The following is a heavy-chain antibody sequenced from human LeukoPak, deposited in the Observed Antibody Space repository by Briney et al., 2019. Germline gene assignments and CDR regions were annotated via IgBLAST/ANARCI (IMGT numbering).Heavy chain of an antibody. D-gene: IGHD2/OR15-2a*01. CDR2: INSDGSST. J-gene: IGHJ5*02. V-gene: IGHV3-74*01. CDR1: GFSFTSYW. Sequence: PGGSLRLSCAASGFSFTSYWMHWVRHAPGKGLVWVSRINSDGSSTTYAASVKGRFTISVDNAKNTLYLQMSTLRGEDTAVYYCARESAIVLVLLDPGGQETLVSVSS. CDR3: ARESAIVLVLLDP.